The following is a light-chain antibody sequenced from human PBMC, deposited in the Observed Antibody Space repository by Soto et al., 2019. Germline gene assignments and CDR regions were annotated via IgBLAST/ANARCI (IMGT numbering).Light chain of an antibody. CDR3: QQFDDSVT. J-gene: IGKJ5*01. Sequence: EIVLTQSPGTLSLSPGERASLSCRASQTVSSRYLAWYQQKPGQVPRLLIYDASNRATGIPARFSGSGSGTDFTLTISSLEPEDFAVYYCQQFDDSVTFGQGTRLEIK. CDR1: QTVSSRY. CDR2: DAS. V-gene: IGKV3-20*01.